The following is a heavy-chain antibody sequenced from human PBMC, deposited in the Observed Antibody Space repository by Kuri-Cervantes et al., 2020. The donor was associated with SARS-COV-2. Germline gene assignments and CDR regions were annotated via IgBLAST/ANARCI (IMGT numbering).Heavy chain of an antibody. CDR2: TYYRSKWYN. V-gene: IGHV6-1*01. J-gene: IGHJ4*02. D-gene: IGHD6-6*01. CDR1: GDSVSSNTAA. Sequence: SQTLSLTCAISGDSVSSNTAACNWIRQSPARGLEWLGRTYYRSKWYNDYAVSVKSRITINPDTSKNQFSLQLNSVTPEDTAVYYCARVGIAARPGDFDYWGQGTLVTVSS. CDR3: ARVGIAARPGDFDY.